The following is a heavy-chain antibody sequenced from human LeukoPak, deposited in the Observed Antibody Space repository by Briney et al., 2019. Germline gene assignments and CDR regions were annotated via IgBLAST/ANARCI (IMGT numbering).Heavy chain of an antibody. V-gene: IGHV3-33*01. CDR2: IWYDGSNK. J-gene: IGHJ4*02. CDR3: ARDGAPYSSSSGDY. D-gene: IGHD6-6*01. CDR1: GFTFSSYG. Sequence: PGRSLRLSCAASGFTFSSYGMHWVRQAPGKGLEWVAVIWYDGSNKYYADSVKGRFTISRDNSKNTLYLQMNSLRAEDTAVYYCARDGAPYSSSSGDYWGQGTLVTVSS.